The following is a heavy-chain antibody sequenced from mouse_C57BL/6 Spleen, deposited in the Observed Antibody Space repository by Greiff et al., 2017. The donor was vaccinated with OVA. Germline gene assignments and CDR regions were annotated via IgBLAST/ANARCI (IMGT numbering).Heavy chain of an antibody. Sequence: VQLKQPGAELVKPGASVKLSCKASGYTFTSYWLQWVKQRPGQGLEWIGEIDPSDSSTTYIQKFKGKATLPVDTSSRTAYMQLSSLTSEDSAVDYCARGGTRYAMDDWGQGTSVTVSS. D-gene: IGHD3-3*01. CDR1: GYTFTSYW. CDR3: ARGGTRYAMDD. CDR2: IDPSDSST. J-gene: IGHJ4*01. V-gene: IGHV1-50*01.